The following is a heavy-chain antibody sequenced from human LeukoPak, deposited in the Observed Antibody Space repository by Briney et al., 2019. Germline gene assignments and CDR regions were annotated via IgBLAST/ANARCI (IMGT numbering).Heavy chain of an antibody. J-gene: IGHJ4*02. V-gene: IGHV3-7*01. D-gene: IGHD4-17*01. CDR2: INPDGSVE. Sequence: PGGSLRLSCAAPGFSFINSWMSWVRQAPGKGLEWVALINPDGSVEHYVDAVKGRFTVSRDNAKNSLYLQMNNLRAEDRAVYFCARDPHFGALDYWGRGTLVTVSS. CDR1: GFSFINSW. CDR3: ARDPHFGALDY.